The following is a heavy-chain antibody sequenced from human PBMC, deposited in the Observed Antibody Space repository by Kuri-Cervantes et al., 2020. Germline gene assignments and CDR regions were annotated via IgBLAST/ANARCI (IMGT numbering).Heavy chain of an antibody. D-gene: IGHD3-16*01. J-gene: IGHJ5*02. V-gene: IGHV4-59*01. CDR2: IYYSGST. CDR1: GGSFSGYY. CDR3: AREVVIYDHVWGSFVRWFDP. Sequence: SETLSLTCAVYGGSFSGYYWSWIRQPPGKGLEWIGYIYYSGSTYYNPSLKSRVTISIDTSKNQFSLKLNSVTAADTAVYYCAREVVIYDHVWGSFVRWFDPWGQGTLVTVSS.